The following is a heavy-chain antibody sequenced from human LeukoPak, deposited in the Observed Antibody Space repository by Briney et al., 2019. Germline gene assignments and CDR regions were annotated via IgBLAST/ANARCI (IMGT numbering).Heavy chain of an antibody. CDR1: GYTFTGYY. Sequence: ASVKVSCKASGYTFTGYYMHWVRQAPGQGLEWMGWINPNSGGTNYAQKFQGRVTRTRDTSISTAYMELSRLRSDDTAVYYCARGEYSASWFDPWGQGTLVTVSS. J-gene: IGHJ5*02. V-gene: IGHV1-2*02. CDR3: ARGEYSASWFDP. CDR2: INPNSGGT. D-gene: IGHD2/OR15-2a*01.